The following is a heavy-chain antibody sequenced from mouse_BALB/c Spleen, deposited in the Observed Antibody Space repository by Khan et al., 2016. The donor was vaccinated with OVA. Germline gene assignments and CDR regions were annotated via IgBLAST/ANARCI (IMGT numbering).Heavy chain of an antibody. D-gene: IGHD2-1*01. Sequence: EVQLQESGPSLVKPSQTLSLTCSVTGDSITSGYWNWIRKFPGNKLEYMGYISYSGSTYYNPSLKSRISITLDTSKNQYYLQFNSLATEDQATYYFARWGNPRWYFDVWGAGTTGTVSS. J-gene: IGHJ1*01. CDR2: ISYSGST. CDR3: ARWGNPRWYFDV. CDR1: GDSITSGY. V-gene: IGHV3-8*02.